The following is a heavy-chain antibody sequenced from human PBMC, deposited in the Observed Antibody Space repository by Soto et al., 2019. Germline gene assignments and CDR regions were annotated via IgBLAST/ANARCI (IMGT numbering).Heavy chain of an antibody. J-gene: IGHJ5*02. CDR3: ARVYYYGSGSYSNWFDP. Sequence: WIRQPPGKGREWIGYIYHSGSTYYNPSLKSRVTTSVDTSKNQFSLKLSSVTAADTAVYYCARVYYYGSGSYSNWFDPWGQGTLVPVSS. D-gene: IGHD3-10*01. CDR2: IYHSGST. V-gene: IGHV4-30-2*04.